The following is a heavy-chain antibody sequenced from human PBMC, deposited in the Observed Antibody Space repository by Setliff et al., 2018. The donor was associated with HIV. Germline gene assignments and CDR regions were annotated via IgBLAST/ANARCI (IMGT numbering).Heavy chain of an antibody. CDR1: GYTFTEFY. J-gene: IGHJ3*02. D-gene: IGHD3-22*01. Sequence: ASVKVSCKASGYTFTEFYVHWVRQAPGEGLEWIGWIYPNTGGTNYAQKFQGRVTMTRDTSISTAYMELSRLRSDDTAVYYCARDGYYDSSGYSAFDIWGQGTMVTVSS. V-gene: IGHV1-2*02. CDR2: IYPNTGGT. CDR3: ARDGYYDSSGYSAFDI.